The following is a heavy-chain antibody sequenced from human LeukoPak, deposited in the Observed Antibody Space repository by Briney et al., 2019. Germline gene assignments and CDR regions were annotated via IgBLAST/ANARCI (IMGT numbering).Heavy chain of an antibody. J-gene: IGHJ1*01. Sequence: ASVKVSCKASGYTFTGYYMHWVRQAPGQGLEWMGWINPNSGGTNYARKFQGRVTMTRDTSISTAYMELSRLKSDDTAVYYCARDPGSGSYLFQHWGQGTLVTVSS. CDR3: ARDPGSGSYLFQH. CDR2: INPNSGGT. D-gene: IGHD3-10*01. V-gene: IGHV1-2*02. CDR1: GYTFTGYY.